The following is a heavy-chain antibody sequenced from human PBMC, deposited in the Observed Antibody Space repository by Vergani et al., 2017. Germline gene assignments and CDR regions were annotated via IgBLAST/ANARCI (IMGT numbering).Heavy chain of an antibody. CDR3: ARDGERGGGGGWSNYYYGMDV. CDR1: GFTFSSYG. D-gene: IGHD6-19*01. V-gene: IGHV3-33*01. CDR2: IWYDGSNK. Sequence: QVQLVESGGGVVQPGRSLRLSCAASGFTFSSYGMHWVRQAPGKGLEWVAVIWYDGSNKYYADYVKGRFTISRDNSKDTRYLQMNSLRAEDTAGYYCARDGERGGGGGWSNYYYGMDVWGQGTTVTVSS. J-gene: IGHJ6*02.